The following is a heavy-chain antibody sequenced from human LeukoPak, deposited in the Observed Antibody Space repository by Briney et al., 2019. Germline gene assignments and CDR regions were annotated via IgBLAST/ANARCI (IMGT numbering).Heavy chain of an antibody. V-gene: IGHV3-9*01. CDR3: AKAVKGGIVVSDAFDI. D-gene: IGHD3-22*01. CDR2: ISWNGGSI. CDR1: GFTFDDYA. Sequence: GGSLRLSCAASGFTFDDYAMHWVRQAPGKGLEWVSGISWNGGSIGYADSVKGRFTISRDNAKNSLYLQMNSLRAEDTALYYCAKAVKGGIVVSDAFDIWGQGTMVTVSS. J-gene: IGHJ3*02.